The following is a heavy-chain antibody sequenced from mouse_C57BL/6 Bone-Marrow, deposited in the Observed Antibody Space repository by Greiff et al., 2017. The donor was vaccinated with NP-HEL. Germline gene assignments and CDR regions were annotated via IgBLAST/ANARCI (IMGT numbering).Heavy chain of an antibody. CDR2: ISNLAYSI. CDR3: ARLSWVYYFDY. J-gene: IGHJ2*01. V-gene: IGHV5-15*01. Sequence: DVKLVESGGGLVQPGGSLKLSCAASGFTFSDYGMAWVRQAPRKGPEWVAFISNLAYSIYYADTVTGRFTISRENAKNTLYLEMSSLRSEDTAMYYCARLSWVYYFDYWGQGTTLTVSS. CDR1: GFTFSDYG. D-gene: IGHD4-1*01.